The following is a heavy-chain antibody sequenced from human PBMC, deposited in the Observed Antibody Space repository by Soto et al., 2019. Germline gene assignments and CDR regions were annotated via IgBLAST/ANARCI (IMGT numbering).Heavy chain of an antibody. Sequence: WSSKRKTPGTGLEWIGEIKHSGSTNYNPSLKSRVTISVDTSKNQFSLKVSSVTAADTAVYYCAYSNRAGADKYYCGTVVGGQRT. V-gene: IGHV4-34*01. J-gene: IGHJ6*02. D-gene: IGHD3-10*01. CDR3: AYSNRAGADKYYCGTVV. CDR2: IKHSGST.